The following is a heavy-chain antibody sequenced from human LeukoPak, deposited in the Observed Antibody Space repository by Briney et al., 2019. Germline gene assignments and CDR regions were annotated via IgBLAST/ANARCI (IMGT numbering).Heavy chain of an antibody. D-gene: IGHD1-26*01. V-gene: IGHV3-66*01. J-gene: IGHJ4*02. CDR1: GFTVSSNY. CDR3: ARVRVGAFHYFDY. Sequence: GGSLRLSCAASGFTVSSNYMSWVRQAPGKGLEWVSVIYSGGSTYYADSVKGRFTISRDNSKNTLYLQMNSLRAEDTAVYYCARVRVGAFHYFDYWGQGTLVTVSS. CDR2: IYSGGST.